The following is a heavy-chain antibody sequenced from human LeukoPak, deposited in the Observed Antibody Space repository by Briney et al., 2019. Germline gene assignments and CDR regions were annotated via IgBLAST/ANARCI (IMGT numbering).Heavy chain of an antibody. CDR1: GFTFSSYG. D-gene: IGHD2-2*01. Sequence: GGSLRLSCAASGFTFSSYGMHWVRQAPGKGLEWVAVIWYDGSNKYYADSVKGRFTISRDNSKNTLYLQMNSLRAEGTAVYYCASMHGALDVWGQGTTVTVSS. CDR2: IWYDGSNK. V-gene: IGHV3-33*01. J-gene: IGHJ6*02. CDR3: ASMHGALDV.